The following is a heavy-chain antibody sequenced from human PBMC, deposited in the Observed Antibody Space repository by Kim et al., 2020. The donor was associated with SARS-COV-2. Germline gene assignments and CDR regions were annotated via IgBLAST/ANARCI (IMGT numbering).Heavy chain of an antibody. D-gene: IGHD2-21*02. CDR3: ARFPNYCGGDCFGDDAFDI. V-gene: IGHV4-59*01. Sequence: SRVTISVDTSKNQFSLKLSSVTAADTAVYYCARFPNYCGGDCFGDDAFDIWGQGTMVTVSS. J-gene: IGHJ3*02.